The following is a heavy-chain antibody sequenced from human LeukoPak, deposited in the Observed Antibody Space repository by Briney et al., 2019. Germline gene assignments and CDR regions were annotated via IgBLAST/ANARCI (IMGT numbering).Heavy chain of an antibody. CDR1: GFTFSSYW. J-gene: IGHJ4*02. CDR3: ARDWIPFEY. Sequence: GGSLRLSCAASGFTFSSYWMNWVRQAPGKGLEWVANIKADGSEKYYVDSVKGRFTIPRDNAKNSLYLQMNSLRAEDTAVYYCARDWIPFEYWGQGTLVTVSS. D-gene: IGHD2-2*03. CDR2: IKADGSEK. V-gene: IGHV3-7*05.